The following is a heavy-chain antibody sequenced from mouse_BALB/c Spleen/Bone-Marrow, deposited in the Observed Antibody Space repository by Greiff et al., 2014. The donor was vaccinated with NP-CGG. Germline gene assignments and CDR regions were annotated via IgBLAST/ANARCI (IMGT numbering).Heavy chain of an antibody. V-gene: IGHV1S56*01. D-gene: IGHD2-14*01. CDR1: GYTFTTYY. Sequence: SGPELVKPGASVRISCKASGYTFTTYYIHWVKQRPGQGLEWIGWIYPGNVNTNYSEKFKGKATLTADKSSSTAYMQLSSLTSEDSAVYFCARGGYDGAWFAYWGQGTLVTVSA. CDR2: IYPGNVNT. CDR3: ARGGYDGAWFAY. J-gene: IGHJ3*01.